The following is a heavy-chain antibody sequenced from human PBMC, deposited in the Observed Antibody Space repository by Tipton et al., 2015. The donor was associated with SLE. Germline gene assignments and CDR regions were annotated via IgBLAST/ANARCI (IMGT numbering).Heavy chain of an antibody. CDR1: GGSVSSGGYY. CDR3: ARQDVFFAGRN. CDR2: IYFTGNT. D-gene: IGHD3-3*01. J-gene: IGHJ4*02. V-gene: IGHV4-31*03. Sequence: TLSLTCTVSGGSVSSGGYYWSWIRQYPGKGLEFIGYIYFTGNTYYNPSLKSRVTISVDTSKNQFSLMLSSVTAADTAVYYCARQDVFFAGRNWGQGTLVTVSS.